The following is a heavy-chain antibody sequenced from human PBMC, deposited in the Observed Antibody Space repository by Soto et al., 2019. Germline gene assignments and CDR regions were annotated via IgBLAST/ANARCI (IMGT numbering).Heavy chain of an antibody. CDR1: GFTFSSYS. J-gene: IGHJ6*03. V-gene: IGHV3-48*01. CDR3: ARVRTMVRDYYYMDV. CDR2: ISSSSSTI. D-gene: IGHD3-10*01. Sequence: PGGSLRLACAASGFTFSSYSMNWVRQAPGKGLEWVSYISSSSSTIYYADSVKGRFTISRDNAKNSLYLQMNSLRAEDTAVYYCARVRTMVRDYYYMDVWGKGTTVTVSS.